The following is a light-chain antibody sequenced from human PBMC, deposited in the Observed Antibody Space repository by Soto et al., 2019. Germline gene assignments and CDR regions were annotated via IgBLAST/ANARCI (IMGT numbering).Light chain of an antibody. CDR3: QQYNSWPIT. J-gene: IGKJ5*01. CDR2: GAS. Sequence: EIVMTQSPATLSVSPGERATLSCRASQNINSDLAWYDQKPGQAPRRLIYGASTWATDVPPRFTGSGSGTEFTLTISGLQAEDLAVYYCQQYNSWPITFGQGTRL. CDR1: QNINSD. V-gene: IGKV3D-15*01.